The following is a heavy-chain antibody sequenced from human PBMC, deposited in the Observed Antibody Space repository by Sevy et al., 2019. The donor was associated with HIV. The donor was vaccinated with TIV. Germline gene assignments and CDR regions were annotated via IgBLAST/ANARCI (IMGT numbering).Heavy chain of an antibody. V-gene: IGHV1-18*01. CDR2: FGAYNGNT. D-gene: IGHD1-26*01. Sequence: ASVKVSCKASGYNFMSYGISWVRQAPGQGREGMGWFGAYNGNTKIAEKLQGRVTMTTDTSTSPAYMELRSLRSDDTAVYYCARCLGGLRPWEYNWFDPWGQGTLVTVSS. CDR1: GYNFMSYG. CDR3: ARCLGGLRPWEYNWFDP. J-gene: IGHJ5*02.